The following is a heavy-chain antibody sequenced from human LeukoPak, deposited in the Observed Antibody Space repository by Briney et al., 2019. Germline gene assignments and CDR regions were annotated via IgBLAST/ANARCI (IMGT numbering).Heavy chain of an antibody. J-gene: IGHJ4*02. CDR1: GFTFSSYW. CDR2: IKQDGSEK. CDR3: ARVPFGSGSYSTLDY. Sequence: GGSLRLSCAASGFTFSSYWMSWVRQAPGKGLEWVANIKQDGSEKYYVDSVKGRFTISRDNSKNTLYLQINSLRAEDTAVYYCARVPFGSGSYSTLDYWGQGTLITVSS. D-gene: IGHD3-10*01. V-gene: IGHV3-7*03.